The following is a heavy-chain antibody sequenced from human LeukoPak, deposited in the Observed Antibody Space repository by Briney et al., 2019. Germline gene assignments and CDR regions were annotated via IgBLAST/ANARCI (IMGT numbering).Heavy chain of an antibody. CDR2: VYYSGST. CDR1: GGSISTYF. CDR3: ARSALDNSGSYYNPQPFEY. V-gene: IGHV4-59*01. J-gene: IGHJ4*02. Sequence: SETLSLTCTVSGGSISTYFWSWIRQPPGKGLEWIGYVYYSGSTNYNPSLKSRVTILVDTSKNQFSLKLTSVTAAVTAVYYCARSALDNSGSYYNPQPFEYWGQGTLVTVSS. D-gene: IGHD3-10*01.